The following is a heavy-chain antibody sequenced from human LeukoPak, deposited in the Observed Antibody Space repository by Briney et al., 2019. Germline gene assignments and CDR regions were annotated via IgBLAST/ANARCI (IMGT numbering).Heavy chain of an antibody. J-gene: IGHJ4*02. D-gene: IGHD2/OR15-2a*01. V-gene: IGHV3-23*01. CDR2: ISTSGNT. CDR1: GFTFSRYA. Sequence: GGSLRLSCEASGFTFSRYAMNWVRQVPGKGLEWVSLISTSGNTHYADSVNGRFTISRDNSKRTLYLHMDTLRVEDTAVYYCAKDLDSTNLYEGPEDFWGQGTLVTVSS. CDR3: AKDLDSTNLYEGPEDF.